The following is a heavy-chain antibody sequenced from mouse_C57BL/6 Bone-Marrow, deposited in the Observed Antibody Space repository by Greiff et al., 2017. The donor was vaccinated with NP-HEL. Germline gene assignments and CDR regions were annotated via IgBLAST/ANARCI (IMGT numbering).Heavy chain of an antibody. Sequence: QVQLQQSGPGLVQPSQSLSITCTVSGFSLTSYGVHWVRQSPGKGLEWLGVLWSGGSTDYNAAFISRLSISKDNSKSQVFFKMNSLQADDTAIYYCASYGSSPWFAYWGQGTLVTVSA. CDR3: ASYGSSPWFAY. D-gene: IGHD1-1*01. CDR1: GFSLTSYG. J-gene: IGHJ3*01. CDR2: LWSGGST. V-gene: IGHV2-2*01.